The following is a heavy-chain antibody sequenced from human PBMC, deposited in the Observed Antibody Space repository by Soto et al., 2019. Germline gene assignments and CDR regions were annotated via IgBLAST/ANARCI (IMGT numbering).Heavy chain of an antibody. CDR3: ARDGAVAGDY. J-gene: IGHJ4*02. V-gene: IGHV3-33*01. CDR1: GFTFSSYG. Sequence: QVQLVESGGGVVQPGRSLRLSCAASGFTFSSYGMHWVRQAPGKGLAWVAVIWYDGSNKYYADSVKGRFTISRDNSKNTMYLQMNSLRAEDTAVYYCARDGAVAGDYWGQGTLVTVSS. D-gene: IGHD6-19*01. CDR2: IWYDGSNK.